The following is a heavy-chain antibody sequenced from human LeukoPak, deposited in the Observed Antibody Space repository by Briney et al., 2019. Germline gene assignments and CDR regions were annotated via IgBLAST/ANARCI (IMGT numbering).Heavy chain of an antibody. CDR2: ISSSSSYI. CDR1: GFTFSSYS. V-gene: IGHV3-21*01. J-gene: IGHJ4*02. CDR3: ASEYRSGGSCYAVDY. D-gene: IGHD2-15*01. Sequence: TGGSLRLSCAASGFTFSSYSMNWVRQAPGKGLGWVSSISSSSSYIYYADSVKGRFTISRDNAKNSLYLQMNSLRAEDTAVYYCASEYRSGGSCYAVDYWGQGTLVTVSS.